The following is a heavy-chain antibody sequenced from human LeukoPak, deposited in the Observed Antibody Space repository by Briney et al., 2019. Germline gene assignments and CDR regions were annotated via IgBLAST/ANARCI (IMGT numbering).Heavy chain of an antibody. Sequence: SQTLSLTCAISGDSVSSTSAAWNWIRQSPSRGLEWVGRTYYTSKWYNDYAASVTSRITISADTSKNQFSLQLNSVTPEDTAVYFCARGSYCSSTTCYSWFDPWGQGTLVTVSS. CDR1: GDSVSSTSAA. J-gene: IGHJ5*02. D-gene: IGHD2-2*02. CDR3: ARGSYCSSTTCYSWFDP. V-gene: IGHV6-1*01. CDR2: TYYTSKWYN.